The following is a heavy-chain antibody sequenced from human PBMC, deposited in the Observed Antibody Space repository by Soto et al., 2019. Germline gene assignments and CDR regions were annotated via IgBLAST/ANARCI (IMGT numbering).Heavy chain of an antibody. CDR2: ISGSGGST. D-gene: IGHD5-18*01. CDR3: AKSLWAPPTSSNDY. CDR1: GFTFSSYA. V-gene: IGHV3-23*01. J-gene: IGHJ4*02. Sequence: GGSLRLSCAASGFTFSSYAMSWVRQAPGKGLEWVSAISGSGGSTYYADSVKGRFTISRDNSKNTLYLQMNSLRAEDTAVYYCAKSLWAPPTSSNDYWGQGTLVTVSS.